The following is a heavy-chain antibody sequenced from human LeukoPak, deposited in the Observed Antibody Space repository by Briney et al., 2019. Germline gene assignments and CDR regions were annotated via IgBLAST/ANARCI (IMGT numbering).Heavy chain of an antibody. V-gene: IGHV3-48*02. Sequence: PGRSLRLSCAASGFTFRDYAMNWVRQAPGKGLEWLSYISSDNRVIYYADSVKGRFTISRDNAKNSLSLQMISLRDEDTAVYYCARDQRAIDWWGQGTLVTVSS. D-gene: IGHD5-12*01. CDR3: ARDQRAIDW. J-gene: IGHJ4*02. CDR2: ISSDNRVI. CDR1: GFTFRDYA.